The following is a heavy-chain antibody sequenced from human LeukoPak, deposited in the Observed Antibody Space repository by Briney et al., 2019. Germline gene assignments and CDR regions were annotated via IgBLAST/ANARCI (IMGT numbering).Heavy chain of an antibody. Sequence: PGGSLRLSCAASGFTLSVAAMTWVRQAPGKGLEWVSLIGASGESTYYADSVKGRFTISRDNSKNTLSLQMNSLRVEDTAMYFCAKDIRLSTWSLGTMVTVSS. J-gene: IGHJ3*01. CDR1: GFTLSVAA. D-gene: IGHD5-12*01. V-gene: IGHV3-23*01. CDR3: AKDIRLST. CDR2: IGASGEST.